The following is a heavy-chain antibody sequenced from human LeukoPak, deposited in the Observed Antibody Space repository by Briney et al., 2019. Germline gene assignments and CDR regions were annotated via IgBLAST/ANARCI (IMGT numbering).Heavy chain of an antibody. J-gene: IGHJ3*02. V-gene: IGHV3-7*01. CDR1: GFTFSSYW. D-gene: IGHD3-10*01. CDR2: IKQDGSEK. CDR3: ARVSYYYYGSGSYSQDAFDI. Sequence: PGGSLRLSCAASGFTFSSYWMSWVRQAPGKGLEWVANIKQDGSEKYYVDSVKGRFTIPRDNAKNSLYLQMNSLRAEDTAVYYCARVSYYYYGSGSYSQDAFDIWGQGTMVTVSS.